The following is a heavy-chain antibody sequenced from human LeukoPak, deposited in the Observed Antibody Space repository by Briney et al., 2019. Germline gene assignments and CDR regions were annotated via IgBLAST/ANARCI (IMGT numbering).Heavy chain of an antibody. Sequence: SETLSLTCTVSGYSISTGYYWDWIRQPPGKGLEWIGTFYHSGSTNYNPSLKSRVTISGDTSKNQFSLRLSSVTAADTAVYYCARASYSYDINGWVPFDYWGQGTLVTVSS. D-gene: IGHD3-22*01. CDR3: ARASYSYDINGWVPFDY. CDR2: FYHSGST. CDR1: GYSISTGYY. V-gene: IGHV4-38-2*02. J-gene: IGHJ4*02.